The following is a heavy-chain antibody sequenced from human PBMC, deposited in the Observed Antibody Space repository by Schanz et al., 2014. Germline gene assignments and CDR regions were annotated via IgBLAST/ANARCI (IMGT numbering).Heavy chain of an antibody. CDR3: ARDAVALIPEYFMDV. V-gene: IGHV3-33*01. CDR2: VWSDGNTK. Sequence: QVFLAESGGGVVQPGRSLRLSCAASGFTFRSYGMHWVRQAPGKGPEWVALVWSDGNTKYYVDSVKGRFTISRDNSMNTLHLQMDGLRVEDTAVYYCARDAVALIPEYFMDVWGKGTPVTVSS. CDR1: GFTFRSYG. J-gene: IGHJ6*03. D-gene: IGHD2-15*01.